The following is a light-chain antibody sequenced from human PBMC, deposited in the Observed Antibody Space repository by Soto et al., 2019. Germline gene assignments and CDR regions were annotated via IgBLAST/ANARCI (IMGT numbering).Light chain of an antibody. J-gene: IGLJ3*02. CDR1: TSNIGSNY. CDR2: LND. Sequence: QAVVTQTPSASGPPGQRVVISCSGSTSNIGSNYVYWYRQLPGMAPRLLIFLNDQRPSGVPDRFSGSKSGTSASLVISWLQSEDEADYYCAAWDASLSGVVFGGGTKLTVL. CDR3: AAWDASLSGVV. V-gene: IGLV1-47*01.